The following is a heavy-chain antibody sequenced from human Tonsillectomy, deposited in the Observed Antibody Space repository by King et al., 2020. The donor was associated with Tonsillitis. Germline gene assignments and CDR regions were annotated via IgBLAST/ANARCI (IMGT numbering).Heavy chain of an antibody. D-gene: IGHD2-8*01. CDR2: IHYSGST. CDR3: ARGPPVRDCTHGVCYEVC. CDR1: GGSVSSGSYY. J-gene: IGHJ4*02. Sequence: VQLQESGPGLVKPSETLSLTCTVSGGSVSSGSYYWSWIRQPPGKGLEWIGYIHYSGSTNYNPSLKSRVTISVDTSTNQFSLKLTSVTAADTAVYYCARGPPVRDCTHGVCYEVCWGQGTLVTVSS. V-gene: IGHV4-61*01.